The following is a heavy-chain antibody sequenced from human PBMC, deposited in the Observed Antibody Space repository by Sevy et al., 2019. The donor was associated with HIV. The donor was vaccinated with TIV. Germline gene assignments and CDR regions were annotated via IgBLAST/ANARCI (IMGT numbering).Heavy chain of an antibody. CDR3: ARLPRGEWLYHFDY. J-gene: IGHJ4*02. Sequence: SETLSLTCTVSGGSVSSGSYYWSWIRQPPGKGLEWIGYIYYSGSTNYNPSLKSRSTISVDTSKNQFSLKLSSVTAADRAIYYCARLPRGEWLYHFDYWGQGTLVTVSS. D-gene: IGHD3-3*01. CDR1: GGSVSSGSYY. CDR2: IYYSGST. V-gene: IGHV4-61*01.